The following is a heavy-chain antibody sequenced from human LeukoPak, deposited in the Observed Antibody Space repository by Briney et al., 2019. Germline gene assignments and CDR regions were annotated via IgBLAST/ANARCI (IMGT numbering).Heavy chain of an antibody. D-gene: IGHD6-13*01. Sequence: GASVKVSCKASGYTFTSYDINWVRQATGQGLEWMGWMNPNSGNTGYAQKFQGRVTMTRDTSISTAYMELSSLRSEDTAVYYCASEAPSGYSSIWYFYYYYMDVWGKGATVTVSS. CDR3: ASEAPSGYSSIWYFYYYYMDV. V-gene: IGHV1-8*01. J-gene: IGHJ6*03. CDR2: MNPNSGNT. CDR1: GYTFTSYD.